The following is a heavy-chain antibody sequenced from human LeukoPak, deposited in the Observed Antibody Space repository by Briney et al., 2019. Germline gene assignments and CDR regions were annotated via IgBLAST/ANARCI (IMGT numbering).Heavy chain of an antibody. V-gene: IGHV4-39*02. J-gene: IGHJ3*02. CDR1: GDSISSSNSYY. CDR3: AREGGYCSGGSCYSAFDI. Sequence: SETLSLTCTVSGDSISSSNSYYWGWIRQPPGKGLEWIGSIYYSGTTYYNPSLKSRVTISVDTSKNQFSLKLSSVTAADTAVYYCAREGGYCSGGSCYSAFDIWGQGTMVTVSS. CDR2: IYYSGTT. D-gene: IGHD2-15*01.